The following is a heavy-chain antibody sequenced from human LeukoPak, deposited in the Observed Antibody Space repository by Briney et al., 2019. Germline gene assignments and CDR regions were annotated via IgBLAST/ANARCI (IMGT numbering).Heavy chain of an antibody. J-gene: IGHJ6*03. CDR3: ARDPYSGNYGAYYYYYMDV. CDR1: GFIFSSYT. V-gene: IGHV3-21*06. CDR2: ISSSSSYI. Sequence: GGSLRLSCAASGFIFSSYTMNWVRQAPGKGLEWVSSISSSSSYIYYADSVKGRFTISRDNAKNSLYLQMDSLRVEDTAVYYCARDPYSGNYGAYYYYYMDVWGKGTTVTISS. D-gene: IGHD1-26*01.